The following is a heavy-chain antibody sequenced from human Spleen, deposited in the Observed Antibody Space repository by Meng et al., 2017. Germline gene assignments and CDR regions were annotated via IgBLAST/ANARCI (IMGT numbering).Heavy chain of an antibody. J-gene: IGHJ4*02. D-gene: IGHD4-11*01. CDR3: ARGPTTMAHDFDY. Sequence: GSLRLSCVVSGGSFSDYYWSWIRQPPGKGLEWIGEINHSGSTNYNPSLESRASISVDTSQNNLSLKLSSVTAADSAVYYCARGPTTMAHDFDYWGQGTLVTVSS. V-gene: IGHV4-34*01. CDR2: INHSGST. CDR1: GGSFSDYY.